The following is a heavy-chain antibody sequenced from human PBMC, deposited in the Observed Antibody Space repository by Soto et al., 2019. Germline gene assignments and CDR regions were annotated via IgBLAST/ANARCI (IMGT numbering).Heavy chain of an antibody. V-gene: IGHV1-3*01. CDR3: ARDRAPVVAATADWFDP. Sequence: ASVKVSCKASGYTFTSYAMHWVRQAPGQRLEWMGWINAGNGNTKYSQKFQGRVTITRDTSASTAYMELSSLRSEDTAVYYCARDRAPVVAATADWFDPWGQGTLVTVSS. CDR1: GYTFTSYA. D-gene: IGHD2-15*01. CDR2: INAGNGNT. J-gene: IGHJ5*02.